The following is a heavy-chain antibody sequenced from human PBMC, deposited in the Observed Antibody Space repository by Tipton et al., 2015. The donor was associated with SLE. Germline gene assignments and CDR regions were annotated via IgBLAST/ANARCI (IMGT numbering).Heavy chain of an antibody. Sequence: GSLRLSCMVSSLTFNTHEMNWVRQAPGKGLEWVSYISSFGDTRYYADSVKGRFTISRDNAKNSLFLQMNSLRVEDTAVYYCARDPSRSGTTLDWGQGTLVTVSS. V-gene: IGHV3-48*03. CDR3: ARDPSRSGTTLD. J-gene: IGHJ4*02. CDR2: ISSFGDTR. CDR1: SLTFNTHE. D-gene: IGHD3-10*01.